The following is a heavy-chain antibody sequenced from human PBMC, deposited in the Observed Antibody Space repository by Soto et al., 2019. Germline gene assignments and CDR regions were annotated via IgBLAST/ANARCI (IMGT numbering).Heavy chain of an antibody. CDR3: ASHLIMPGTRGFDS. CDR1: SGSITSSKW. J-gene: IGHJ4*02. V-gene: IGHV4-4*02. CDR2: IYHGGST. Sequence: QVQLQESGPGLVKPAGTLSLTCTVSSGSITSSKWWSWVRQPPGKGLEWIGEIYHGGSTNYNPSLKGRVTISVDKSKNQLSLQLNSVTAADTAVYYCASHLIMPGTRGFDSWGQGTLVTVSS. D-gene: IGHD6-13*01.